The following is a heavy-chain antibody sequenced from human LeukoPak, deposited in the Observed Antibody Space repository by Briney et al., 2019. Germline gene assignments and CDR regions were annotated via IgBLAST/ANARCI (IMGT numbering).Heavy chain of an antibody. CDR2: ISSDSNYI. J-gene: IGHJ6*02. V-gene: IGHV3-21*01. D-gene: IGHD6-13*01. CDR3: ARLGGDSSWYHYYGMDV. CDR1: GFTFSSYS. Sequence: GGSLRLSCAAYGFTFSSYSMNWVRQAPGKGLEWVSSISSDSNYIFYADSVQGRFTISRDNAENSLFLQMNSLRAEDTAVYYCARLGGDSSWYHYYGMDVWGQGTTVTVSS.